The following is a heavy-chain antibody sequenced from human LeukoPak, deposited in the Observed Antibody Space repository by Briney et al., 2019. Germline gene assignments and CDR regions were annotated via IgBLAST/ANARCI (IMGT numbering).Heavy chain of an antibody. D-gene: IGHD5-18*01. J-gene: IGHJ6*02. Sequence: ASVNVSCKASGYSFTIYAMYWVRQAPGQRLEWMGWINGGNGNTKYSQKLQGRVAITRDTSASTAYMELSSLRSEDTAVYYCARTGGYNYGSQYGMDVWGQGTTVTVSS. CDR3: ARTGGYNYGSQYGMDV. CDR2: INGGNGNT. CDR1: GYSFTIYA. V-gene: IGHV1-3*01.